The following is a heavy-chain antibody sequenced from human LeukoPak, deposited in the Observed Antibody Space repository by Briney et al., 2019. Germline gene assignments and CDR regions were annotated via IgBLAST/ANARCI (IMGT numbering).Heavy chain of an antibody. V-gene: IGHV3-23*01. Sequence: GGSLRLACAASGFTFTNYAMSWVRQAPGKGLEWVSVISGSGSSTYYADSVKGRFTISRDDSKNTLYLQMNSLRAEDTAVYYCARDGGYNYGFDYWGQGTLVTVSS. CDR3: ARDGGYNYGFDY. CDR1: GFTFTNYA. D-gene: IGHD5-18*01. J-gene: IGHJ4*02. CDR2: ISGSGSST.